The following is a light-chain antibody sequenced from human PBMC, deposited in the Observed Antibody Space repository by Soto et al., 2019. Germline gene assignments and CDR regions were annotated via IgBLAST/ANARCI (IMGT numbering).Light chain of an antibody. CDR3: QQDWGSPYT. V-gene: IGKV3-20*01. CDR2: GAS. Sequence: EIVLTQSPGTLSLSPGERDTLSCRASQSVRSNYLAWYQQKPGQAPRLLIYGASSTATGIPDRFSCPGSGKVFPLSLSRLEPAGFAMVLLQQDWGSPYTFGQGTKLEIK. CDR1: QSVRSNY. J-gene: IGKJ2*01.